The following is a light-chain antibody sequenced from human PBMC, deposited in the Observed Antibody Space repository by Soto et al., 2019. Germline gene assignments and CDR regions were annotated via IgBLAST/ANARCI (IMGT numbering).Light chain of an antibody. CDR1: QSVSSNF. Sequence: EIVLTQSPATLSLSPGERATLSCRASQSVSSNFLAWYQHKPGQAPRLLIYDSSSRATGIPDRFSGSGSGTDFTLTISRLEPEDFAVYYCQLYGSSPPELTFGGGTKVDIK. CDR2: DSS. J-gene: IGKJ4*01. V-gene: IGKV3-20*01. CDR3: QLYGSSPPELT.